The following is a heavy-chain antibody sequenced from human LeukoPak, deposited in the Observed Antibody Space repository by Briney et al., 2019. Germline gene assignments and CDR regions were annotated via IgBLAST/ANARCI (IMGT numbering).Heavy chain of an antibody. CDR2: IDPTSGDT. D-gene: IGHD3-9*01. V-gene: IGHV1-2*02. J-gene: IGHJ4*02. CDR1: GYAFSDYY. CDR3: ARGDANYDILTGSIDY. Sequence: ASVKVSCKASGYAFSDYYMHWVRQAPGQGLEWMGWIDPTSGDTKYAHKFQGRVTMTRDTSTSTVYMELSSLRSEDTAVYCCARGDANYDILTGSIDYWGQGTLVTVSS.